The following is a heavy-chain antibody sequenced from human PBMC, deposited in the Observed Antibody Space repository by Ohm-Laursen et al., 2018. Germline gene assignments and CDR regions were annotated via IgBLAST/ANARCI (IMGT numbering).Heavy chain of an antibody. CDR2: IFYSGST. D-gene: IGHD1-14*01. CDR3: ARVPSNRQGNWFDS. V-gene: IGHV4-59*01. Sequence: SETLSLTCTVSGGSINTYYWGWIRQPPGKGLEWIGYIFYSGSTNYNPSLKSRITISKDTSRNQFFLKLSSVTAADTAVYYCARVPSNRQGNWFDSWGQGTLVTVSS. CDR1: GGSINTYY. J-gene: IGHJ5*01.